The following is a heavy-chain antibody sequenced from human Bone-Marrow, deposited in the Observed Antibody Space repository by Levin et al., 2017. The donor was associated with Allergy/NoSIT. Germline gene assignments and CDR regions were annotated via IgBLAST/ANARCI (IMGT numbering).Heavy chain of an antibody. CDR1: GYTFTDYY. Sequence: GESLKISCKASGYTFTDYYIHWVRQAPGQGLEWMGWISPKNGGTDYAQKFQGRVTMTRDTSISTVYMELSSLRSDDTAVYFCARVLNWELKWGQPLDCWGQGTLVTVSS. D-gene: IGHD1-26*01. J-gene: IGHJ4*02. CDR3: ARVLNWELKWGQPLDC. CDR2: ISPKNGGT. V-gene: IGHV1-2*02.